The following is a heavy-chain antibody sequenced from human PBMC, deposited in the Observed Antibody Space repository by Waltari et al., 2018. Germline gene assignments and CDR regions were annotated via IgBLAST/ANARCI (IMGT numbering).Heavy chain of an antibody. J-gene: IGHJ4*02. CDR3: ARGQFYFDY. CDR2: IYYSGST. Sequence: QVQLQASGPGLVKPSETLSLTCTVSGGPISSYYWSWIRQPPGQGLEWIGYIYYSGSTNYNPSLKSRVTISVDTSKNQFSLKLSSVTAADTAVYYCARGQFYFDYWGQGTLVTVSS. CDR1: GGPISSYY. V-gene: IGHV4-59*01.